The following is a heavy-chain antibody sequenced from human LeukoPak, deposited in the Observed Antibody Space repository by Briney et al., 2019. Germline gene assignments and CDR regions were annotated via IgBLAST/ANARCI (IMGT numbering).Heavy chain of an antibody. V-gene: IGHV4-59*08. CDR3: ARKSGYYDSSGYSRDAFDI. J-gene: IGHJ3*02. CDR2: VQYSGST. D-gene: IGHD3-22*01. Sequence: SETLSLTCTVSGGSISGYFWSWIRQPPGKGLEWIGYVQYSGSTDYNPSLKSRLTISVDTSKDQFSLRLSSVTAADTAVYYCARKSGYYDSSGYSRDAFDIWGQGTMVTVSS. CDR1: GGSISGYF.